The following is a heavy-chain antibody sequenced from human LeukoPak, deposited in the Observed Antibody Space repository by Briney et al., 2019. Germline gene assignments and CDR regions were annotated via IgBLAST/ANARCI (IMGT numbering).Heavy chain of an antibody. Sequence: GRSLRLSCAASGFTFSNFAMSWVRQAPGKGLEWVSGISGTGDSTYYADSVRGRFTISRDNSKSTLYLQMNSLRAEDTAVYYCAKRDYSDSSGYYPLFDCWGQGTLVTVSS. J-gene: IGHJ4*02. CDR1: GFTFSNFA. CDR2: ISGTGDST. D-gene: IGHD3-22*01. V-gene: IGHV3-23*01. CDR3: AKRDYSDSSGYYPLFDC.